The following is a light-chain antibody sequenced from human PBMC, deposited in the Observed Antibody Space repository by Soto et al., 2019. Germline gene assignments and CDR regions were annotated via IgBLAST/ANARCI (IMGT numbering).Light chain of an antibody. CDR2: SNG. Sequence: QSVLTQPPSVSGTPGQSVTISCSGTSSNIGSNYVNWYQQLPGTAPKLLIHSNGQRPSGVPDRFSGSKSGNTASLTISGLQAEDEADYYCSSYTSSSTLVFGTGTKLTVL. J-gene: IGLJ1*01. CDR3: SSYTSSSTLV. V-gene: IGLV1-44*01. CDR1: SSNIGSNY.